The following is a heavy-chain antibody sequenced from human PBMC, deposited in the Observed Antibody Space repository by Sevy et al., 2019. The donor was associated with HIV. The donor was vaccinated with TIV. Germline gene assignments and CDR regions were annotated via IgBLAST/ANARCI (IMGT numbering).Heavy chain of an antibody. V-gene: IGHV4-59*08. CDR2: IYYNGHI. J-gene: IGHJ4*02. Sequence: SETLSLTCTVSGCSITSLYWNWIRQPPGKGLEWIANIYYNGHINYNPSIKRRVTLSLDTSKNQFSLRLSSVTAADTAMYYCAGENAWGRGYSWGQGTLVTVSS. D-gene: IGHD1-26*01. CDR1: GCSITSLY. CDR3: AGENAWGRGYS.